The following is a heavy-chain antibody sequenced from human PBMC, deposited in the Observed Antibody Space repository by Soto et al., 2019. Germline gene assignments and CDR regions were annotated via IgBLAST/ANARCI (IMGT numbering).Heavy chain of an antibody. Sequence: SETLSLTCTVSGGSISSYYWSWIRQPPGKGLEWIGYIYYSGSTNYNPSLKSRVTISVDTSKNQFSLKLSSVTAADTAVYYCARVDTAMDPPYYYYYYMDVWGKGTTVTVSS. CDR3: ARVDTAMDPPYYYYYYMDV. V-gene: IGHV4-59*08. CDR1: GGSISSYY. J-gene: IGHJ6*03. CDR2: IYYSGST. D-gene: IGHD5-18*01.